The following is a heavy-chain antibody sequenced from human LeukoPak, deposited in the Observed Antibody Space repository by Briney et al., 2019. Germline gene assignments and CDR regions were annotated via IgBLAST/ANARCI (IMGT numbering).Heavy chain of an antibody. CDR3: ARALDQRYYYYYYMDV. D-gene: IGHD1-1*01. V-gene: IGHV4-61*05. J-gene: IGHJ6*03. Sequence: SETLSLTCTVSGGSISSSSYYWSWIRQPPGKGLEWIGYIYYSGSTNYNPSLKSRVTISVDTSKNQFSLKLSSVTAADTAVYYCARALDQRYYYYYYMDVWGKGTTVTISS. CDR2: IYYSGST. CDR1: GGSISSSSYY.